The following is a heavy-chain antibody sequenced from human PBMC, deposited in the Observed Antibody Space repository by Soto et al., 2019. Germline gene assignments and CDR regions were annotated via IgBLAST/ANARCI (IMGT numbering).Heavy chain of an antibody. CDR1: GGSINSYY. D-gene: IGHD1-26*01. V-gene: IGHV4-59*08. CDR2: IYYTGSS. CDR3: VRGTNCKTTSTCYRCFDF. J-gene: IGHJ5*01. Sequence: SETLSLTCTVSGGSINSYYWSWIRQSPGKGLEWIGQIYYTGSSNYNPSLKSPVAISVARSKNRFSLRLDSVTGADTAVYYCVRGTNCKTTSTCYRCFDFWGHGTLVTVSS.